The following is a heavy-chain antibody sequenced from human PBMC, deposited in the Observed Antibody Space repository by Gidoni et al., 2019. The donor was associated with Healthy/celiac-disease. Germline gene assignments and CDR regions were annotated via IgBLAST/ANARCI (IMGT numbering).Heavy chain of an antibody. CDR1: GYTFTSYD. CDR3: ARLRYPADAFDI. Sequence: HVQLLQSGAEVKKPGASVQVSCHASGYTFTSYDLNWVRQATGQGLEWMGWMNPNSGNTGYAQKCQGRVTMTRNTSIRTAYMELSSLRYEDTAVYYCARLRYPADAFDIWGQGTMVTVSS. D-gene: IGHD2-15*01. J-gene: IGHJ3*02. CDR2: MNPNSGNT. V-gene: IGHV1-8*01.